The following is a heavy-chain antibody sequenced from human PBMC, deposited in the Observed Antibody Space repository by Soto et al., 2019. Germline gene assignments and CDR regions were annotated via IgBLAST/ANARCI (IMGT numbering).Heavy chain of an antibody. Sequence: QAGGSLRLSCAASGFTFSSYAMHWVRQAPGKGLEWVAVISYDGSNKYYADSVKGRFTISRDNSKNTLYLQMNSLRAEDTAVYYCAKDTTSVVTAYYFDYWGQGTLVTVSS. CDR3: AKDTTSVVTAYYFDY. J-gene: IGHJ4*02. CDR2: ISYDGSNK. D-gene: IGHD2-21*02. V-gene: IGHV3-30-3*01. CDR1: GFTFSSYA.